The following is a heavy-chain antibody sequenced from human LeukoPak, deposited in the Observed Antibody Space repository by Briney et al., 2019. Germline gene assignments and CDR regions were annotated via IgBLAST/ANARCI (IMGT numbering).Heavy chain of an antibody. Sequence: GGSLRLSCAASGLRFSDAWMTWVRQAPGKGLEWVGRIKSKTAGGTTDYAAPVKGRFTISRDDSKNTLYLQMDSLKAEDTAMYYCTSIYYWGQGTLVTVSS. J-gene: IGHJ4*02. V-gene: IGHV3-15*01. CDR2: IKSKTAGGTT. CDR1: GLRFSDAW. CDR3: TSIYY.